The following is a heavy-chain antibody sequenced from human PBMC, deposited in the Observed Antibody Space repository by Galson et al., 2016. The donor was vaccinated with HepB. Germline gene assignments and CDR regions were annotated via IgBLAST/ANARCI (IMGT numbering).Heavy chain of an antibody. D-gene: IGHD3-22*01. Sequence: SLRLSCAGSGFTFRNYHMNWVRQTPGKGLEWVSSISSGSAYKYYADSVKGRFSIFRDNAKNSLYLQMNSLRVVDTAMYYCAAPHRSSGYYSPGDFWGQGTLVTVSS. CDR1: GFTFRNYH. CDR2: ISSGSAYK. J-gene: IGHJ4*02. V-gene: IGHV3-21*04. CDR3: AAPHRSSGYYSPGDF.